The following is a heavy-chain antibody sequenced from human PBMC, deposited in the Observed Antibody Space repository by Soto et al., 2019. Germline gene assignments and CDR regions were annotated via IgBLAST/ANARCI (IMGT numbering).Heavy chain of an antibody. Sequence: GGSLRLSCAASGFTFSSYWMSWVRQAPGKGLEWVANIKQDGSGKYYVDSVKGRFTISRDNAKNSLYLQMNSLRAEDTAVYYCARDRRVHSSGYYRPFDYWGQGTLVTVSS. CDR3: ARDRRVHSSGYYRPFDY. CDR1: GFTFSSYW. D-gene: IGHD3-22*01. CDR2: IKQDGSGK. V-gene: IGHV3-7*05. J-gene: IGHJ4*02.